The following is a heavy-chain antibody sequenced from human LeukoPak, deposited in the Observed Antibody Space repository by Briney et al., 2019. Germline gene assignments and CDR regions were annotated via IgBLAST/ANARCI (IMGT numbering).Heavy chain of an antibody. CDR2: SSTTRSI. D-gene: IGHD3-16*02. CDR3: ARGAKYDYVWGSYLDV. J-gene: IGHJ6*02. Sequence: SSTTRSIYSAASVTGGFTISRDNGKTSLYLQMNSLRAEDTAVYYCARGAKYDYVWGSYLDVWGQGTTVTVSS. V-gene: IGHV3-21*01.